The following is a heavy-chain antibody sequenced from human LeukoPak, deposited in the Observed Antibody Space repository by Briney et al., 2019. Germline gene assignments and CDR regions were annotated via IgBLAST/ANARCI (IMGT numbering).Heavy chain of an antibody. D-gene: IGHD6-13*01. J-gene: IGHJ4*02. CDR3: GRGGKVEQLVLAR. Sequence: GGSLRLSCAASGFTFSSYWMHWVRQTPGKGLVWVSRIKSDGSTIYADSVKGRFTISRDNAKNTLYLQMNSLRAEDTAVYYCGRGGKVEQLVLARWGQGSLVTVSS. CDR1: GFTFSSYW. CDR2: IKSDGST. V-gene: IGHV3-74*01.